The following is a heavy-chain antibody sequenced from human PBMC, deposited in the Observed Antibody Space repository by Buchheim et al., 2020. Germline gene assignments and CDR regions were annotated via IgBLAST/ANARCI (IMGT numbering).Heavy chain of an antibody. CDR3: AKDQEVTYYDFWSGYLSHNWFDP. CDR1: GFTFSSYA. D-gene: IGHD3-3*01. V-gene: IGHV3-23*01. J-gene: IGHJ5*02. Sequence: EVQLLESGGGLVQPGGSLRLSCAASGFTFSSYAMSWVRQAPGKGLEWVSAISGSGGSTYYADSVKGRFTISRDNSKNTLYLQMNSLRAEDTAVYYCAKDQEVTYYDFWSGYLSHNWFDPWGQGTL. CDR2: ISGSGGST.